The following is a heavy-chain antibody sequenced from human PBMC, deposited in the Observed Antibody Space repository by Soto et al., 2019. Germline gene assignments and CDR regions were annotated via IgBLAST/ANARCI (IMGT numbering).Heavy chain of an antibody. D-gene: IGHD3-16*01. J-gene: IGHJ4*02. CDR1: GFTFSSYG. Sequence: HPGGSLRLSCAASGFTFSSYGMHWVRQAPGKGLEWVAVIWYDGSNKYYADSVKGRFTISRDNSKNTLYLQMNSLRAEDTAVYYRARDWASLDLYYFDYWGQGTLVPVSS. CDR3: ARDWASLDLYYFDY. V-gene: IGHV3-33*01. CDR2: IWYDGSNK.